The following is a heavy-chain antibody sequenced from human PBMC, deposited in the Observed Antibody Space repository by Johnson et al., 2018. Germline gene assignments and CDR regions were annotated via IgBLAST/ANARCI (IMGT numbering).Heavy chain of an antibody. CDR3: ARDWPYYYDSNLPHYGMDV. D-gene: IGHD3-22*01. Sequence: VQLVQSGGGLVQPGGSLRLSCAASGFTFSTYSMNWVRQAPGKGLEWVSSISSSSAYINYADSVKGRFTISRDNAKNSLYLKMNSLRAEDTAVYYCARDWPYYYDSNLPHYGMDVWGQGTTVTVAS. CDR1: GFTFSTYS. J-gene: IGHJ6*02. CDR2: ISSSSAYI. V-gene: IGHV3-21*01.